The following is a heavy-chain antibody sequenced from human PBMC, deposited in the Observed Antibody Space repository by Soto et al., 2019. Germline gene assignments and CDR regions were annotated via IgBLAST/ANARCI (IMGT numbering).Heavy chain of an antibody. CDR3: AKETQRITKIVVVISPPGGIDY. V-gene: IGHV3-23*01. J-gene: IGHJ4*02. Sequence: PGGSLRLSCAASGFTFSTYAMSWVRQAPGKGLEWVSTISGSGGSTYSADSVKGRFTISRDNSKNTLYLQMNSLRAEDTAVYYCAKETQRITKIVVVISPPGGIDYWGQGTRVTVSS. CDR2: ISGSGGST. D-gene: IGHD3-22*01. CDR1: GFTFSTYA.